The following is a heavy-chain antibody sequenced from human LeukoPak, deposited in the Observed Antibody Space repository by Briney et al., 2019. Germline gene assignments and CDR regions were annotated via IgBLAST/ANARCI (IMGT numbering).Heavy chain of an antibody. CDR3: ARAGIRLYYFDY. Sequence: PGGSLRLSRAASGFTFSSYSMNWVRQAPGKGLEWVSSISSSSSYIYYADSVKGRFTISRDNAKNSLYLQMNSLRAEDTAVYYSARAGIRLYYFDYWGQGTLVTVSS. J-gene: IGHJ4*02. D-gene: IGHD6-13*01. V-gene: IGHV3-21*01. CDR2: ISSSSSYI. CDR1: GFTFSSYS.